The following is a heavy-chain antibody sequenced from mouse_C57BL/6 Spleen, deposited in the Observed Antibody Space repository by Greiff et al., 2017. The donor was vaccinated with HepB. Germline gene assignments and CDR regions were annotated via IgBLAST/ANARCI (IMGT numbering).Heavy chain of an antibody. CDR2: IRLKSDNYAT. V-gene: IGHV6-3*01. D-gene: IGHD1-1*01. J-gene: IGHJ2*01. CDR3: TAGGSSYFDY. Sequence: VQLKESGGGLVQPGGSMKLSCVASGFTFSNYWMNWVRQSPEKGLEWVAQIRLKSDNYATHYAESVKGRFTISRDDSKSSVYLQMNNLRAEDTGIYYCTAGGSSYFDYWGQGTTLTVSS. CDR1: GFTFSNYW.